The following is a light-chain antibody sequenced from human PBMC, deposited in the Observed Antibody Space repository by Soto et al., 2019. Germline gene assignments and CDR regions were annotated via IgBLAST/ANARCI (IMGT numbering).Light chain of an antibody. CDR1: QSVNRDY. V-gene: IGKV3-20*01. J-gene: IGKJ1*01. CDR3: HQYGNSPRT. Sequence: PGERATLSCRASQSVNRDYLAWYQQKPGQAPRLLIYGASSRATGIPDRFSGSGSGPAFTLTISRLEPEDFAMYDWHQYGNSPRTCGQGNNVESK. CDR2: GAS.